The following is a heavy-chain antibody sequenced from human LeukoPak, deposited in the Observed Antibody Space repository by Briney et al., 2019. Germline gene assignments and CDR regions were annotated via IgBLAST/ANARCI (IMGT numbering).Heavy chain of an antibody. J-gene: IGHJ6*02. V-gene: IGHV4-39*07. CDR2: INHSGST. CDR3: ARGRPSTLGYCSGGSCYSPNYYYYYGMDV. D-gene: IGHD2-15*01. CDR1: GGSISSSSYY. Sequence: SETLSLTCTVSGGSISSSSYYWGWIRQPPGKGLEWIGEINHSGSTNYNPSLKSRVTISVDTSKNQFSLKLSSVTAADTAVYYCARGRPSTLGYCSGGSCYSPNYYYYYGMDVWGQGTTVTVSS.